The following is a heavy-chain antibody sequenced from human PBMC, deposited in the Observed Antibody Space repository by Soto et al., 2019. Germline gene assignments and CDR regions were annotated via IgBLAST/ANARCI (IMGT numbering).Heavy chain of an antibody. V-gene: IGHV1-2*02. CDR2: INPNSGGT. CDR3: ARDPVSSQAWFDP. CDR1: GYTFTGYY. J-gene: IGHJ5*02. Sequence: ASVKVSCKASGYTFTGYYMHWVRQAPGQGLEWMGWINPNSGGTNYAQKFQGRVTMTRDTSISTAYMELSRLRSDDTAVYYCARDPVSSQAWFDPWGQGTPVTVSS.